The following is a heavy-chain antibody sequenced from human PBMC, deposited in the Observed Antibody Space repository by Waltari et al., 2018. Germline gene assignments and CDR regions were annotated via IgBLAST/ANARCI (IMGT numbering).Heavy chain of an antibody. V-gene: IGHV4-61*09. CDR1: GGSISSGSDF. D-gene: IGHD6-19*01. Sequence: QVHLQESGPGLVKPSQTLSLNCTFSGGSISSGSDFWSWIRQSAGKGLEWIGHVSTSGNTRYKASLKSRVTISMDTSKNEFSLKLTSVTAADTAVYYCARQGASGWSNWFDPWGQGTLVTVSS. J-gene: IGHJ5*02. CDR3: ARQGASGWSNWFDP. CDR2: VSTSGNT.